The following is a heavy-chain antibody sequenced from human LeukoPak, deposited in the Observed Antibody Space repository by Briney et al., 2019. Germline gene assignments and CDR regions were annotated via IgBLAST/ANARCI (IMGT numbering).Heavy chain of an antibody. Sequence: ASVKVSCKTSGYTFTDHYIHWVRQAPGQGLEWMGWINPNSGDTNYAQKFQGRVTMTRDTSISTAYMQLSRLSSDDTAVYYCARVDDRGHYYDSSGPRKLFDYWGQGTLVTASS. CDR3: ARVDDRGHYYDSSGPRKLFDY. CDR2: INPNSGDT. V-gene: IGHV1-2*02. CDR1: GYTFTDHY. D-gene: IGHD3-22*01. J-gene: IGHJ4*02.